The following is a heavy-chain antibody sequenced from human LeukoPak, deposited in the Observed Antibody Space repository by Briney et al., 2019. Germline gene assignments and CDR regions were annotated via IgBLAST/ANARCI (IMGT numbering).Heavy chain of an antibody. CDR2: ISSSSSYI. V-gene: IGHV3-21*01. Sequence: GGSLRLSCAASGFTFSDYSMNWVRQAPGKGLEWVSSISSSSSYIYYADSVKGRFTISRDNAKNSLYLQMNSLRAEDTAVYYCARDFRFLDDYWGQGTLVTVSS. CDR3: ARDFRFLDDY. CDR1: GFTFSDYS. J-gene: IGHJ4*02. D-gene: IGHD3-3*01.